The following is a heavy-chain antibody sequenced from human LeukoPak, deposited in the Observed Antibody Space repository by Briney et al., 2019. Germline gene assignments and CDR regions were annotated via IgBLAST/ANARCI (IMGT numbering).Heavy chain of an antibody. CDR1: GYSFTNYW. CDR2: IYPGDSDT. CDR3: ARRRRYGSPPTNEKVFDYFDS. V-gene: IGHV5-51*01. J-gene: IGHJ4*02. Sequence: GESLKISCKGSGYSFTNYWIGWVRQMPGKGLEWMGIIYPGDSDTRYNPSFHGQVSISADKSIDTAYLQWSRLKPSDATMYYCARRRRYGSPPTNEKVFDYFDSWGQRALVTVSS. D-gene: IGHD2-8*01.